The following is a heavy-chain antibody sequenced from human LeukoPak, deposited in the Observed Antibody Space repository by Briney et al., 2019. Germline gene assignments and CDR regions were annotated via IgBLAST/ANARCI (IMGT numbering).Heavy chain of an antibody. CDR2: IYTSGST. J-gene: IGHJ4*02. D-gene: IGHD6-13*01. CDR3: ARGEPGIAAADVDY. V-gene: IGHV4-61*02. Sequence: KSSETLSLTCTVSGGTISSGSYYWSWLRQPAGKGLEWIGRIYTSGSTNYNPSLKSRVTISVDTSKNQFSLKLSSVTAADTAVYYCARGEPGIAAADVDYWGQGTLVTVSS. CDR1: GGTISSGSYY.